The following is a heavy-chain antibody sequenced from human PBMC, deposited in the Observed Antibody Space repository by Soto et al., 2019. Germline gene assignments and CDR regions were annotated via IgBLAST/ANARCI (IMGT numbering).Heavy chain of an antibody. J-gene: IGHJ4*02. Sequence: SETLSLTCTVPGGSISSGDYYWSWIRQPPGKGLEWIGYIYYSGSTYYNPSLKSRVTISVDTSKNQFSLKLSSVTAADTAVYYCARRGYYYDSSGYPSVWYWGQGTLVTVSS. CDR3: ARRGYYYDSSGYPSVWY. D-gene: IGHD3-22*01. CDR1: GGSISSGDYY. V-gene: IGHV4-30-4*01. CDR2: IYYSGST.